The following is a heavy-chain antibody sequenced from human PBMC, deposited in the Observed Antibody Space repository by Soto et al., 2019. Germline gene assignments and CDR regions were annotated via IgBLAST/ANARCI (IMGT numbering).Heavy chain of an antibody. CDR3: ARDHRSGYYDSSGYYYFDY. D-gene: IGHD3-22*01. CDR2: IIPIFGTA. J-gene: IGHJ4*02. V-gene: IGHV1-69*13. Sequence: SVKVSCKASGGTFRSYAISWVRQASGQGLEWMGGIIPIFGTANYAQKFQGRVTITADESTSTAYMELSSLRSEDTAVYYCARDHRSGYYDSSGYYYFDYWGQGTLVTVSS. CDR1: GGTFRSYA.